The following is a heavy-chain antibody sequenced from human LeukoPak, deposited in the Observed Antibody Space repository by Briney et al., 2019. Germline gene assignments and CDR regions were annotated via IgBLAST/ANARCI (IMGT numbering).Heavy chain of an antibody. CDR1: GGSIRSGDYY. V-gene: IGHV4-30-4*01. CDR3: ARSTNCDASGSYYFDS. Sequence: SETLSLTCTVSGGSIRSGDYYWSWIRQPPGKGLEWIGYTASPYHNPSLKSRLSISIDTSKNQISLKLDSVTASDTAVYFCARSTNCDASGSYYFDSWGQGILVTVTS. CDR2: YTASP. D-gene: IGHD3-10*01. J-gene: IGHJ4*02.